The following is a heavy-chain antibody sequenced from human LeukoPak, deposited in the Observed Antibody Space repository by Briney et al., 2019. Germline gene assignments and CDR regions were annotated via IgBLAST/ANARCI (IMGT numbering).Heavy chain of an antibody. J-gene: IGHJ4*02. Sequence: SETLSLTWTVSGGSISSSSYYWGWIRQPPGKGLEWIGSIYYSGSTYYNPSLKSRVTISVDTSKNQFSLKLSSVTAADTAVYYCAHQKTPSSGVGYWGQGTLVTVSS. CDR1: GGSISSSSYY. CDR3: AHQKTPSSGVGY. V-gene: IGHV4-39*07. CDR2: IYYSGST. D-gene: IGHD6-19*01.